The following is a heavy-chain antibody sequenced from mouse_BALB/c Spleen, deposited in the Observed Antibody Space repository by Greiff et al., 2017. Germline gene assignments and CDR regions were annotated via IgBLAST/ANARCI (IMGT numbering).Heavy chain of an antibody. CDR2: ISSGSSTI. Sequence: EVHLVESGGGLVQPGGSRKLSCAASGFTFSSFGMHWVRQAPEKGLEWVAYISSGSSTIYYADTVKGRFTISRDNPKNTLFLQMTSLRSEDTAMYYCARNELTGFAYWGQGTLVTVSA. CDR1: GFTFSSFG. J-gene: IGHJ3*01. V-gene: IGHV5-17*02. D-gene: IGHD4-1*01. CDR3: ARNELTGFAY.